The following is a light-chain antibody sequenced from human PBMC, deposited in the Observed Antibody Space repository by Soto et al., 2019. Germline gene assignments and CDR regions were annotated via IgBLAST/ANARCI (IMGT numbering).Light chain of an antibody. CDR2: GAS. J-gene: IGKJ5*01. CDR3: QPYGSSDK. V-gene: IGKV3-20*01. CDR1: HSVSSSY. Sequence: ETVLTQTTCAPCLAREERRSLWWTASHSVSSSYLAWYQQKPGQAPRLLIYGASSRATGIPDRFIGSGSGTAFTVSIIRLEAEDFSVYYCQPYGSSDKFGQGTRLEIK.